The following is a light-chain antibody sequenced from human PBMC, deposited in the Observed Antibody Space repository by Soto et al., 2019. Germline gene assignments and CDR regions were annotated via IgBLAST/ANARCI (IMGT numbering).Light chain of an antibody. Sequence: QSVLTQPPSVSRTPGQRVTISCTRSSSNIGAGYDVHWYQQLPGTAPKLLIYGNSNRPSGVPDRFSGSKSGTSASLAITGLQAEDEADYYCQSYDSSLSGYVFGTGTKLTVL. CDR2: GNS. CDR1: SSNIGAGYD. V-gene: IGLV1-40*01. J-gene: IGLJ1*01. CDR3: QSYDSSLSGYV.